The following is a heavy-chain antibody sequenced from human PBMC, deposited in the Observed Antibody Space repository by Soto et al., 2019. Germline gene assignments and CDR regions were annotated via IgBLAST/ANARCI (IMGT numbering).Heavy chain of an antibody. V-gene: IGHV1-2*04. D-gene: IGHD2-2*01. J-gene: IGHJ6*02. Sequence: ASVKVSCKASGYTFTGYYMHWVRQAPGQGLEWMGWINPNSGGTNYAQKFQGWVTMTRDTSISTAYMELSRLRSDDTAVYYCARGLYNTPGGYCSSTSCSNYYYYGMDVWGQGTTVTVSS. CDR2: INPNSGGT. CDR1: GYTFTGYY. CDR3: ARGLYNTPGGYCSSTSCSNYYYYGMDV.